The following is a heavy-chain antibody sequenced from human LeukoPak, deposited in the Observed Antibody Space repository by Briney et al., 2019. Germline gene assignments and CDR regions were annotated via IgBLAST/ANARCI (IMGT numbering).Heavy chain of an antibody. D-gene: IGHD3-3*01. Sequence: SETLSLTCTVSGGSISSYYWSWIRQPPGKGLEWIGYIYYSGSTNYNPSLKSRVTISVDTSKNQFSLKLSSVTAADTAVYYCARAVPRFNPKDYDFWSGYYTEGNWFAPGGQGTLVTVSS. CDR3: ARAVPRFNPKDYDFWSGYYTEGNWFAP. V-gene: IGHV4-59*01. J-gene: IGHJ5*02. CDR1: GGSISSYY. CDR2: IYYSGST.